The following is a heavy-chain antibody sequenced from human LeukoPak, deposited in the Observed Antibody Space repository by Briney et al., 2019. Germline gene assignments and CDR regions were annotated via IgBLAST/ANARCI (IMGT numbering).Heavy chain of an antibody. CDR1: GFSFSSYV. CDR3: ARGSGYNYGFPDY. J-gene: IGHJ4*02. CDR2: IYSGDIT. Sequence: RGSLRLSCAASGFSFSSYVMSWVRQAQGKGLEWVSVIYSGDITYYADSVKGRFTISRDNSKNTLYLQMNSLRAEDTAVYYCARGSGYNYGFPDYWGQGTLVTVSS. V-gene: IGHV3-53*01. D-gene: IGHD5-18*01.